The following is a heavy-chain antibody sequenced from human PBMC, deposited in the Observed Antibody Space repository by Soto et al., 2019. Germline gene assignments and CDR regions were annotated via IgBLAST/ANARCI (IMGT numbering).Heavy chain of an antibody. J-gene: IGHJ4*02. CDR1: GFPFSNHA. V-gene: IGHV3-23*01. CDR2: ISDGGDLI. Sequence: EVQLLESGGGLVQPGGSLRVSCAASGFPFSNHAMSWVRQAPGKGLEWVSGISDGGDLIYYADSVKGRFSMSRDNSENMLYLQMNSLRVEDTAVYFCATVPNGIPEASGAWGQGTLVTVSS. CDR3: ATVPNGIPEASGA. D-gene: IGHD2-8*01.